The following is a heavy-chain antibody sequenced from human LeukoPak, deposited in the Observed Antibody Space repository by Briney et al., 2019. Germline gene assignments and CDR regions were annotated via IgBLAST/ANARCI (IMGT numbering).Heavy chain of an antibody. V-gene: IGHV3-15*01. Sequence: GGSLRLSCAASGFTFSSYEMSWVRQAPGKGLEWVGRIKSKTDGGTTDYAAPVKGRFTISRDDSKNTLYLQMNSLKTEDTAVYYCTTVTYDSSGFYLDYWGQGTLVTVSS. CDR1: GFTFSSYE. CDR2: IKSKTDGGTT. J-gene: IGHJ4*02. D-gene: IGHD3-22*01. CDR3: TTVTYDSSGFYLDY.